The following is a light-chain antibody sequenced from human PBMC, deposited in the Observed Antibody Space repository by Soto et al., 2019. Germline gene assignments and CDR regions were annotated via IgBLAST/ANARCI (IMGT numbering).Light chain of an antibody. CDR3: SSYTSSSTYV. CDR2: DVS. V-gene: IGLV2-14*01. Sequence: QSVLTQPASVSGSPGQSITISCTGTSSDVGGYNYVSWYQQHPGKAPKLMTYDVSNRPSGVSNRFSGSKSGNTASLTISGLQAKDEADYYCSSYTSSSTYVFGTGTKVTVL. CDR1: SSDVGGYNY. J-gene: IGLJ1*01.